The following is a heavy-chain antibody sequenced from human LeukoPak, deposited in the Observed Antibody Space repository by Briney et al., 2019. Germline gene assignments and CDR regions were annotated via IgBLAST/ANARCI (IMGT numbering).Heavy chain of an antibody. J-gene: IGHJ4*02. Sequence: GASAKVSCKASGYTFTSYGISWVRQAPGQGLEWMGWISAYNGNTNYAQKLQGRVTMTTDTSTSTAYMELRSLRSDDTAVYYCARVWYYYGSGSYWGPSFDYWGQGTLVTVSS. V-gene: IGHV1-18*01. D-gene: IGHD3-10*01. CDR1: GYTFTSYG. CDR3: ARVWYYYGSGSYWGPSFDY. CDR2: ISAYNGNT.